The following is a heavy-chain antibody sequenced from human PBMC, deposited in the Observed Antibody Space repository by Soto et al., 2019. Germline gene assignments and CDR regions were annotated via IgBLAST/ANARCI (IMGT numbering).Heavy chain of an antibody. Sequence: GGSLRLSCAASGFTFSGSAMHWVRQASGKGLEWVGRIRSKANSYATAYAASVKGRFTISRDDSKNTAYLQMNSLKTEDTAVYFFTRHNRGPPIQLDSGDVGGKGTTATVP. CDR1: GFTFSGSA. CDR3: TRHNRGPPIQLDSGDV. J-gene: IGHJ6*03. V-gene: IGHV3-73*01. CDR2: IRSKANSYAT. D-gene: IGHD3-10*01.